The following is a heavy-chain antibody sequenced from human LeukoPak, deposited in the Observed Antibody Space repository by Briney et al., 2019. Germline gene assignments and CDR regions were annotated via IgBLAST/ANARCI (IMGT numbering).Heavy chain of an antibody. CDR3: ARDSSSPIMSYYYYGMDV. CDR2: ISAYKGNT. Sequence: GASVKVSCKASGYAFTSDGISWVRQAPGEGLEWMGWISAYKGNTNYAQKLQGRVTMTTDTSPSTAYMELRSLRSDDTAVYYCARDSSSPIMSYYYYGMDVWGQGTTVTVSS. V-gene: IGHV1-18*01. J-gene: IGHJ6*02. D-gene: IGHD6-13*01. CDR1: GYAFTSDG.